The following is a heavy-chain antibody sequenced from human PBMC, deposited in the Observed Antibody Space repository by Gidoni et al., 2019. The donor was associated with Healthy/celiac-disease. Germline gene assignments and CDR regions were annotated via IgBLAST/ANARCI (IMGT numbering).Heavy chain of an antibody. J-gene: IGHJ5*02. CDR1: GSTFTSYG. D-gene: IGHD3-3*01. CDR3: ARGWGAPDFWSGYAINWFDP. Sequence: QVQLVQSGAEVKKPGASVKVSCKASGSTFTSYGIRWVRQAPGQGLEWMGWISAYNGNTNYAQKLQGRVTMTTDTSTSTAYMELRSLRSDDTAVYYCARGWGAPDFWSGYAINWFDPWGQGTLVTVSS. V-gene: IGHV1-18*01. CDR2: ISAYNGNT.